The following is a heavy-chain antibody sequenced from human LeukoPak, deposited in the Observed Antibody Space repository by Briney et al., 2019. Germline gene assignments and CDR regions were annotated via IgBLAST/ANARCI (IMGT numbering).Heavy chain of an antibody. CDR3: AKDGGAYYDSRTFDI. V-gene: IGHV3-30*02. D-gene: IGHD3-22*01. Sequence: GGSLRLSCAASGFTFSSYGMHWVRQAPGKGLEWVAFIRYDGSNKYYADSVKGRFTISRDNSKNTVYLQMNSLRAEDTAVYYCAKDGGAYYDSRTFDIWGQGTMVTVSS. CDR2: IRYDGSNK. J-gene: IGHJ3*02. CDR1: GFTFSSYG.